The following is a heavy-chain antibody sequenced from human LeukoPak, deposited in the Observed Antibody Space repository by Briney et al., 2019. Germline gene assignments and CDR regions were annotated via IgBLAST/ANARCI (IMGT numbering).Heavy chain of an antibody. D-gene: IGHD1-26*01. J-gene: IGHJ6*02. CDR2: ISAINDNP. V-gene: IGHV1-18*01. CDR3: PRLGSGSYYGPLNCYYDCMDV. Sequence: ASVKVSCKASGYTFSTYSNNGISWARQNPGQGLERMGWISAINDNPNYAQNLPTTGTMTTDTSTSTAYMELRSLTSDDTAVYYCPRLGSGSYYGPLNCYYDCMDVWGQGTTVTVSS. CDR1: GYTFSTYSNNG.